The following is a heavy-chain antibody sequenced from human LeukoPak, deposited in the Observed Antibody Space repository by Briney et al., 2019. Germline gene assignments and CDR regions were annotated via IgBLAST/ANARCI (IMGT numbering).Heavy chain of an antibody. D-gene: IGHD1-1*01. V-gene: IGHV3-74*01. CDR2: ISFDGSDA. CDR3: AKAGRDWNRLVNWFDP. CDR1: GFTFSGFW. J-gene: IGHJ5*02. Sequence: PGGSLRLPCAASGFTFSGFWMHWVRQAPGKGLVWVSCISFDGSDATYADSVKGRFTISRDNAKNTLYLQMNSLRAEDTAVYYCAKAGRDWNRLVNWFDPWGQGTLVTVSS.